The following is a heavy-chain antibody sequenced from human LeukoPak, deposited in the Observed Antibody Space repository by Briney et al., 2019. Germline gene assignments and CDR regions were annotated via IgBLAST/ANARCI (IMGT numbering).Heavy chain of an antibody. D-gene: IGHD1-7*01. CDR3: ARRDGITGTTWVDY. V-gene: IGHV3-30*02. J-gene: IGHJ4*02. CDR2: IRYDGSNK. CDR1: GFTFSSYG. Sequence: GGSLRLSCAASGFTFSSYGMHWVRQAPGKGLEWVAFIRYDGSNKYYADSVKGRFTISRDNSKNTLYLQMNSLRAEDTAVYYCARRDGITGTTWVDYWGQGTLVTVSS.